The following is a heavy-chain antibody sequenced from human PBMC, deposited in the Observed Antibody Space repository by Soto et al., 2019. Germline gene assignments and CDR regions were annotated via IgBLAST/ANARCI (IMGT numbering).Heavy chain of an antibody. J-gene: IGHJ6*03. CDR3: ARRKLDYDILTGYYNRGGYYYYYMDV. CDR2: INAGNGNT. D-gene: IGHD3-9*01. V-gene: IGHV1-3*01. Sequence: ASVKVSCKASGYTFTSYAMHWVRQAPGQRLEWMGWINAGNGNTKYSQKFQGRVTITRDTSASTAYMELSSLRSEDTAVYYCARRKLDYDILTGYYNRGGYYYYYMDVWGKGTTVTVSS. CDR1: GYTFTSYA.